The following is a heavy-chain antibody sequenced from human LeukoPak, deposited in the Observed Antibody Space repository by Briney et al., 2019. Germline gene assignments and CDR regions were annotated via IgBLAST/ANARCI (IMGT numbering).Heavy chain of an antibody. V-gene: IGHV3-21*01. CDR2: ISSSSSYI. D-gene: IGHD3-9*01. CDR1: GFTFSSYS. CDR3: AGDDYDILTGLNWFDP. J-gene: IGHJ5*02. Sequence: GGSLRLSCAASGFTFSSYSMNWVRQAPGKGLEWVSSISSSSSYIYYADSVKGRFTISRDNAKNSLYLQMNSLRAEDTAVYYCAGDDYDILTGLNWFDPWGQGTLVTVSS.